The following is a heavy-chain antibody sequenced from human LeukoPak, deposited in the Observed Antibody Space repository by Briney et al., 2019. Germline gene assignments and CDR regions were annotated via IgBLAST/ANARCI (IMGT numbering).Heavy chain of an antibody. CDR3: ARDSGTTGEVKFDP. CDR2: INHSGST. CDR1: GGSFSGYY. Sequence: SETLSLTCAVYGGSFSGYYWSWIRQPPGKGLEWIGEINHSGSTNYNPSLKSRVTMSIDTSKNQFSLKVSSVTAADTAEYYCARDSGTTGEVKFDPWGQGTLVTVSS. V-gene: IGHV4-34*01. J-gene: IGHJ5*02. D-gene: IGHD3-10*01.